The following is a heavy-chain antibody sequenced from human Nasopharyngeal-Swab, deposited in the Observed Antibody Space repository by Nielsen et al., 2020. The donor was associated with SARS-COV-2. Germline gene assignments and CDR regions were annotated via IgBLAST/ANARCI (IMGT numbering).Heavy chain of an antibody. CDR2: IGTAGDT. D-gene: IGHD1/OR15-1a*01. J-gene: IGHJ4*02. Sequence: GGSLRLSCAASGFTFSSYDMHWVRQATGKGLEWVSAIGTAGDTYYPGSVKGRFTISRENAKNSLYLQMNSLRAGDTAVYYCAREGLEQRVFDYWGQGTLVTVSP. V-gene: IGHV3-13*04. CDR1: GFTFSSYD. CDR3: AREGLEQRVFDY.